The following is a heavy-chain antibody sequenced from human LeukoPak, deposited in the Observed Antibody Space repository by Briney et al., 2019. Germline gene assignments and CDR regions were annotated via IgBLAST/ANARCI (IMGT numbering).Heavy chain of an antibody. V-gene: IGHV4-4*07. D-gene: IGHD3-10*01. CDR1: SGSINSQY. CDR3: ARGSYGSRGKAYFDP. CDR2: IYSSGST. Sequence: SETLFLTCTVSSGSINSQYWSWIRQPAGKGLEWIGRIYSSGSTDYSPSLRSRVTMSVDMSNNQFSLRLSSVTAADTAVYYCARGSYGSRGKAYFDPWGQGALVTVSS. J-gene: IGHJ5*02.